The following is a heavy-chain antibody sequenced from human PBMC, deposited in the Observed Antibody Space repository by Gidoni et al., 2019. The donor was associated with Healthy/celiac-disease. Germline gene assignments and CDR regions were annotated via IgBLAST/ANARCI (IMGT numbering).Heavy chain of an antibody. CDR1: GFPFRASG. Sequence: QVQLVESGGGVVQPGRSLSLSCAASGFPFRASGMPWVRQAPGKGLEWVAVISYDGSNKYYADSVKGRFTISRDNSKNTLYLQMNSLRAEDTAVYYCAKTNSSGWYPFDAFDIWGQGTMVTVSS. CDR3: AKTNSSGWYPFDAFDI. CDR2: ISYDGSNK. J-gene: IGHJ3*02. V-gene: IGHV3-30*18. D-gene: IGHD6-19*01.